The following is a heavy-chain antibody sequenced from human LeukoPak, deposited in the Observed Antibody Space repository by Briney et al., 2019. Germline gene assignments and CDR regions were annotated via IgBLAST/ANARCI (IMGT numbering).Heavy chain of an antibody. CDR3: ARPRDIAAAGYYFDY. D-gene: IGHD6-13*01. CDR2: ISSSSSYI. Sequence: GGSLRLSCAASGFTFSSYSMNWVRQAPGKGLEWVSSISSSSSYIYYADSVKGRFTISRDNAKNSLYLQMNSLRAEDTAVYYCARPRDIAAAGYYFDYWGQGTLVTVSS. V-gene: IGHV3-21*01. CDR1: GFTFSSYS. J-gene: IGHJ4*02.